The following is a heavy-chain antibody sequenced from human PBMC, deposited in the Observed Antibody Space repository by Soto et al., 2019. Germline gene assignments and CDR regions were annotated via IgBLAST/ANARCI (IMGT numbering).Heavy chain of an antibody. D-gene: IGHD5-18*01. Sequence: SETLSLTCTVSGGSISSGGYYWSWIRQHPGKGLEWIGYIYYSGSTYYNPSLKGRVTISVDTSKNQFSLKLSSVTAADTAVYYCAGGYSYGYPGFDYWGQGTLFTVSS. J-gene: IGHJ4*02. CDR3: AGGYSYGYPGFDY. CDR2: IYYSGST. CDR1: GGSISSGGYY. V-gene: IGHV4-31*03.